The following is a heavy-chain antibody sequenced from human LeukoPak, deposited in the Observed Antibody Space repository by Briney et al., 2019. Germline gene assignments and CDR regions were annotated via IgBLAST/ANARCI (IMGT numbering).Heavy chain of an antibody. V-gene: IGHV1-69*02. D-gene: IGHD5-18*01. CDR3: ARAGYNHYFDY. CDR2: IIPILGIA. CDR1: GYTFTSYT. J-gene: IGHJ4*02. Sequence: GASVKVSCKASGYTFTSYTISWVRQAPGQGLEWMGRIIPILGIANYAQKFQGRVTITADKSTSTAYMELSSLRSEDTAVYYCARAGYNHYFDYWGQGTLVTVSS.